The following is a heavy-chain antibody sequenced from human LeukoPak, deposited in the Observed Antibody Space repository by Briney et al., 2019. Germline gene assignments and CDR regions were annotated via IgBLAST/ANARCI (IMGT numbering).Heavy chain of an antibody. CDR3: ARDGYSSSWSPFDY. D-gene: IGHD6-13*01. CDR1: GFTFSSYG. V-gene: IGHV3-23*01. Sequence: PGGSLRLSCAASGFTFSSYGMSWVRQAPGKGLEWVSAISGSGGSTYYADSVKGRFTISRDNAKNSLYLQMNSLRAEDTAVYYCARDGYSSSWSPFDYWGQGTLVTVSS. J-gene: IGHJ4*02. CDR2: ISGSGGST.